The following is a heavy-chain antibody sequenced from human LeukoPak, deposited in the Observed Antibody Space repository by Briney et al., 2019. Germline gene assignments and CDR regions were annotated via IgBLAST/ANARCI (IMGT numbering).Heavy chain of an antibody. D-gene: IGHD1-26*01. CDR1: GFTFSSYA. CDR3: ATYPLAGAILRAFDY. CDR2: INTSGGAT. Sequence: GGSLRLSCAASGFTFSSYAMTWVRQAPGKGLEWVSTINTSGGATYYPDSVKGRFTISRDNSKNTLYLQLNSLRAEDTAVYYCATYPLAGAILRAFDYWGQGTLVTVSS. J-gene: IGHJ4*02. V-gene: IGHV3-23*01.